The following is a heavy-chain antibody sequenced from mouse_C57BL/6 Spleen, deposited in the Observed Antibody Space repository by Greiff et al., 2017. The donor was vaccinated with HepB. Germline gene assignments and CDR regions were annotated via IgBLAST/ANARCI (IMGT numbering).Heavy chain of an antibody. CDR2: ISYDGSN. V-gene: IGHV3-6*01. D-gene: IGHD2-3*01. J-gene: IGHJ2*01. CDR1: GYSITSGYY. CDR3: AREDYDGYYGD. Sequence: EVQLQQSGPGLVKPSQSLSLTCSVTGYSITSGYYWNWIRQFPGNKLEWMGYISYDGSNNYNPSLKNRISITRDTSKNQFFLKLNSVTTEDTATYYCAREDYDGYYGDWGQGTTLTVSS.